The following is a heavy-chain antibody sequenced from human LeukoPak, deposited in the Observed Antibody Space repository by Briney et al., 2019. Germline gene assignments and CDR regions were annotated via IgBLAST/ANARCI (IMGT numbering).Heavy chain of an antibody. V-gene: IGHV1-69*02. D-gene: IGHD3-10*01. CDR2: IIPILGIA. Sequence: ASVKVSCKASGGTFTSYTISWVRQAPGQGLEWMGRIIPILGIANYAQKFQGRVTITADKSTSTAYMELSSLRSEDTAVYYCARSTFGPYYFDYWGQGTLVTVSS. CDR3: ARSTFGPYYFDY. CDR1: GGTFTSYT. J-gene: IGHJ4*02.